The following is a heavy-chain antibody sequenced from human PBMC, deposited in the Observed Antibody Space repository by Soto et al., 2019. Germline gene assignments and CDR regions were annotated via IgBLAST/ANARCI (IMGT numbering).Heavy chain of an antibody. Sequence: SQTLSLTCAISGDSVSRNSAAWNWIRQSPSRGLEWLGRTYYRLEWYTEYAVSVKSRITINPDTSKNQFSLQLNSVTPDDTAVYYCARDRGYYYPFDPWGQGTLVTVSS. CDR2: TYYRLEWYT. D-gene: IGHD3-22*01. CDR3: ARDRGYYYPFDP. CDR1: GDSVSRNSAA. V-gene: IGHV6-1*01. J-gene: IGHJ5*02.